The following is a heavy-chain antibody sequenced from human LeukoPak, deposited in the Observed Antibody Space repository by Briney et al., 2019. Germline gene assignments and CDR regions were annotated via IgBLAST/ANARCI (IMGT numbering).Heavy chain of an antibody. D-gene: IGHD1-26*01. CDR2: INHSGST. CDR3: ARVRRVGATTPAFEFDY. CDR1: GGSFSGYY. V-gene: IGHV4-34*01. Sequence: SETLSLTCAVYGGSFSGYYWSWIRQPPGKGLGWIGEINHSGSTNYNPSLKSRVTISVDTSKNQFSLKLSSVTAADTAVYYCARVRRVGATTPAFEFDYWGQGTLVTVSS. J-gene: IGHJ4*02.